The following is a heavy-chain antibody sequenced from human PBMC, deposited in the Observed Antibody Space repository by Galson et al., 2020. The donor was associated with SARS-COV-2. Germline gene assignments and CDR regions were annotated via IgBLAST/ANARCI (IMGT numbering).Heavy chain of an antibody. V-gene: IGHV3-53*04. D-gene: IGHD3-10*01. CDR1: GFTVSSNY. CDR2: IYSGGST. CDR3: ARDLGPMGNDY. Sequence: GGSLRLSCAASGFTVSSNYMSWVRQAPGKGLEWVSVIYSGGSTYYADSVKGRFTISRHNSKNKLYLQMNSLIAEDTAVYYCARDLGPMGNDYWGQGTLVTVSS. J-gene: IGHJ4*02.